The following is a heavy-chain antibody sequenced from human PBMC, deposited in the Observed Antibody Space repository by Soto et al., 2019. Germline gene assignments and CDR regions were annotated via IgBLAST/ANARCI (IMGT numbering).Heavy chain of an antibody. Sequence: EVQLVESGGGLVQPGGSLRLSCAASGFTFSSYWMHWVRQAPGKGLVLVSRINSDGSSTSYADSVKGRFTISRDNAKNTLYLQMNSLRAEDTAVYYCARDLVVATIGYYGMDFWGQGTTVTVSS. CDR2: INSDGSST. CDR3: ARDLVVATIGYYGMDF. J-gene: IGHJ6*02. V-gene: IGHV3-74*01. CDR1: GFTFSSYW. D-gene: IGHD5-12*01.